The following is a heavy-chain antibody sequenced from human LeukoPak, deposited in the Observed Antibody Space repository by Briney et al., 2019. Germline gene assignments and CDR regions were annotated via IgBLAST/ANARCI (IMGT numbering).Heavy chain of an antibody. J-gene: IGHJ6*02. Sequence: SQTLSLTCAISGDSVSSNSAAWNWIRQSPSRGLEWLGRTYYRSKWYNDYAVSVKSRITINPDTSKNQFSLQLNSVTPEDTAVYYCARAVPTHATAMAENEYYYGMDVWGQGTTVTVSS. CDR2: TYYRSKWYN. V-gene: IGHV6-1*01. CDR1: GDSVSSNSAA. D-gene: IGHD5-18*01. CDR3: ARAVPTHATAMAENEYYYGMDV.